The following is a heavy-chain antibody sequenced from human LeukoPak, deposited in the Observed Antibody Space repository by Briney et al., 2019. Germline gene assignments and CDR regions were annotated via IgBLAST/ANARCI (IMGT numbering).Heavy chain of an antibody. Sequence: SETLSLTCTVSGGSISSYYWSWIRQPPGKGLEWIGYIYYSGSTNYNPSLKSRVTISVDTSKNQFSLKLSSVTAADTAVYYCARSPYSSSSEDYWGQGTLVTVSS. CDR1: GGSISSYY. V-gene: IGHV4-59*08. CDR3: ARSPYSSSSEDY. J-gene: IGHJ4*02. CDR2: IYYSGST. D-gene: IGHD6-13*01.